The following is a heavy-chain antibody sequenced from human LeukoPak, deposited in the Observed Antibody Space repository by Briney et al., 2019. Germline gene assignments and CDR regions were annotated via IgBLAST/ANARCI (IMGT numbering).Heavy chain of an antibody. CDR1: GGTFSSYA. D-gene: IGHD3-22*01. V-gene: IGHV1-69*04. CDR2: IIPIPGIA. Sequence: ASVKVSCKASGGTFSSYAISWVRQAPGQGLEWMGRIIPIPGIANYAQKFQGRVTITADKSTSTAYMELSSLRSEDTAVYYCARSYYYDSSGYYYQYYFDYWGQGTLVTVSS. CDR3: ARSYYYDSSGYYYQYYFDY. J-gene: IGHJ4*02.